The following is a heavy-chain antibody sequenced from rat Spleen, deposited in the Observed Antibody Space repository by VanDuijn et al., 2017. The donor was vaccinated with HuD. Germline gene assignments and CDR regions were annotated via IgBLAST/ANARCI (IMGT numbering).Heavy chain of an antibody. D-gene: IGHD1-4*01. CDR2: ISYGDSSGHSST. CDR1: GFTFSDYY. J-gene: IGHJ3*01. Sequence: EVQLVESDGGLVQPGRSLKLSCAASGFTFSDYYMAWVRQAPTKGLEWVATISYGDSSGHSSTYYRDSVKGRFTISRDDAKSTLILQMDSLRSEDTATYYCARRHFGYTDYFAYWGQGTLVTVSS. V-gene: IGHV5-29*01. CDR3: ARRHFGYTDYFAY.